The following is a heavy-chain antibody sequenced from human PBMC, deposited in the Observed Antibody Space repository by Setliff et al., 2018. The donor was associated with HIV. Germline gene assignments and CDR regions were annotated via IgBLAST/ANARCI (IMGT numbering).Heavy chain of an antibody. D-gene: IGHD5-18*01. J-gene: IGHJ4*02. CDR3: ASGYNYAYSDY. CDR2: MYHSGST. Sequence: SETLSLTCAVSGYSISSGYYWGWIRQPPGKGLEWIGSMYHSGSTYSNPPLKSRVTMSIDTSKNQLSLKLRSVTAADTAVYYCASGYNYAYSDYWGQGTLVTVSS. V-gene: IGHV4-38-2*01. CDR1: GYSISSGYY.